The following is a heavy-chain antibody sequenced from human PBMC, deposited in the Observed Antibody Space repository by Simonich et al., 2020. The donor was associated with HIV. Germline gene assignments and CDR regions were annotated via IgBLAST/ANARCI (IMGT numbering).Heavy chain of an antibody. CDR3: ARRSGYDLDY. D-gene: IGHD5-12*01. V-gene: IGHV4-34*01. Sequence: QVHLQQWGAGLLKPSETLSLTCAVYGGSFSGYYWNWFRQPPGKGLEWIGEIDHSESTNYNPSLKSRVTISVDTSKNQFSLKLSSVTAADTAVYYCARRSGYDLDYWGQGTLVTVSS. CDR1: GGSFSGYY. CDR2: IDHSEST. J-gene: IGHJ4*02.